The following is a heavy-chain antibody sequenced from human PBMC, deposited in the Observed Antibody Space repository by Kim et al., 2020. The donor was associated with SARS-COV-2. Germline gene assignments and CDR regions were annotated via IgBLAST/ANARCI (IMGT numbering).Heavy chain of an antibody. D-gene: IGHD2-2*03. CDR2: IYYSGST. CDR1: GGSISSGDYY. J-gene: IGHJ6*03. CDR3: ARVARLDIVVVPAATGGIYYYYYMDV. Sequence: SETLSLTCTVSGGSISSGDYYWSWIRQPPGKGLEWIGYIYYSGSTYYNPSLKSRVTISVDTSKNQFSLKLSSVTAADTAVYYCARVARLDIVVVPAATGGIYYYYYMDVWGKGTTVTVSS. V-gene: IGHV4-30-4*01.